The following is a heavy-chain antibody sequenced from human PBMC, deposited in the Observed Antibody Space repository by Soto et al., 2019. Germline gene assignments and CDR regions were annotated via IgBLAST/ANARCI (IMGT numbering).Heavy chain of an antibody. Sequence: PSETLSLTCSVSGGSVRSGGHHWSWIRQPPGKGLEFIGYISHSGSTNYKSSLKSRVTISVDTSENEFSLKLTSVTAADTAVYYCTRGRLMSEIDMSTGYYIFDYWGQGTLVTVSS. CDR1: GGSVRSGGHH. D-gene: IGHD3-9*01. CDR2: ISHSGST. J-gene: IGHJ4*02. V-gene: IGHV4-61*08. CDR3: TRGRLMSEIDMSTGYYIFDY.